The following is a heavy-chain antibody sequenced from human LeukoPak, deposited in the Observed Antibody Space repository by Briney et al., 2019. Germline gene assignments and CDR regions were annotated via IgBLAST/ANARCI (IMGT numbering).Heavy chain of an antibody. CDR3: ARSNNWNDGFDY. Sequence: PSQTLSLTCTVSSGAISSGSYYWSWIRQPAGKGLEWIGRIYASGSTNYNPSLKSRVTVSVDPSKDQFSLRLRSVTAADTAVYYCARSNNWNDGFDYWGQGTLVTVSS. CDR2: IYASGST. D-gene: IGHD1-1*01. V-gene: IGHV4-61*02. J-gene: IGHJ4*02. CDR1: SGAISSGSYY.